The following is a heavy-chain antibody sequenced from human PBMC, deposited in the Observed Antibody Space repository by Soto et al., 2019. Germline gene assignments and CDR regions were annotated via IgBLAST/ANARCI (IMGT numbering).Heavy chain of an antibody. V-gene: IGHV3-30-3*01. CDR3: ARARRGMVTAILL. CDR2: ISYDGSNK. D-gene: IGHD2-21*02. Sequence: QVQLVESGGGVVQPGRSLRLSCAASGFTFSSYAMHWVRQAPGKGLEWVAVISYDGSNKYYADSVKGRFTISRDNSKNTLYLQMNSLRAEDTALYYCARARRGMVTAILLWGQGTLVTVSS. J-gene: IGHJ4*02. CDR1: GFTFSSYA.